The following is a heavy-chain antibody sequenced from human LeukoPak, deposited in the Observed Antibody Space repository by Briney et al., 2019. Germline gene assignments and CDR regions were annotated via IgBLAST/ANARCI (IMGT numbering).Heavy chain of an antibody. CDR1: GFTFSSYG. Sequence: GGSLRHSCAASGFTFSSYGMHWVRQAPGKGLEWVAVISYDGSNKYYADSVKGRFTISRDNSKNTLYLQMNSLRAEDTAVYYCAKRTTPFRRIAVAGSQNCFDYWGQGTLVTVSS. J-gene: IGHJ4*02. CDR2: ISYDGSNK. D-gene: IGHD6-19*01. CDR3: AKRTTPFRRIAVAGSQNCFDY. V-gene: IGHV3-30*18.